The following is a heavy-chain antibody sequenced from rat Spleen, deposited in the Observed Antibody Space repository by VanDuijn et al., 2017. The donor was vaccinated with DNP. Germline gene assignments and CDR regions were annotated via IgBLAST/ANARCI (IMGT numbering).Heavy chain of an antibody. Sequence: GQLQESGPGLVKPSQSLSLTCSVTGYSITSSYTWNWVRKFPGNKMELIGHISYRGTTSYHPSLKSRISITRDTSKNQFFLQLNSVTTEDTATYYCTRVNYGGYHYVMDAWGQGASVTVSS. J-gene: IGHJ4*01. CDR1: GYSITSSYT. CDR2: ISYRGTT. V-gene: IGHV3-1*01. CDR3: TRVNYGGYHYVMDA. D-gene: IGHD1-11*01.